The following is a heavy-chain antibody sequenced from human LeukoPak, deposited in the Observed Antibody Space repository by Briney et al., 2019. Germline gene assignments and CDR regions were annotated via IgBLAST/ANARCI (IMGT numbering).Heavy chain of an antibody. CDR2: ISSSSSTI. CDR1: GFTFSSYS. CDR3: AREVYYYDSSGSVVGFDY. Sequence: GGSLRLSCAASGFTFSSYSMNWVRQAPGKGLEWVSYISSSSSTIYYADSVKGRFTISRDNAKNSLYLQMNSLRAEDTALYYCAREVYYYDSSGSVVGFDYWGQGTLVTVSS. J-gene: IGHJ4*02. V-gene: IGHV3-48*04. D-gene: IGHD3-22*01.